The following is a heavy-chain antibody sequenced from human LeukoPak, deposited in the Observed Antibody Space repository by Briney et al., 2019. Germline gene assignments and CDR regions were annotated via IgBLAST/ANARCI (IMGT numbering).Heavy chain of an antibody. CDR2: ISGSGGGT. V-gene: IGHV3-23*01. D-gene: IGHD6-19*01. CDR3: AKTTTGYSSGRYPGWPVDC. J-gene: IGHJ4*02. CDR1: GFTSNSYA. Sequence: AGGSLRLSCGASGFTSNSYAVSWVRQAPGKGLEWVSAISGSGGGTYYADSVKGRFTISRDNSKNTVYLQMNSLSTEDTAVYYCAKTTTGYSSGRYPGWPVDCWGQGTLVTVSS.